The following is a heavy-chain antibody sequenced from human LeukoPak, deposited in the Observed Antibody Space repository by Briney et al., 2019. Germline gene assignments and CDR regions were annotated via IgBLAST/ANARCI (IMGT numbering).Heavy chain of an antibody. D-gene: IGHD7-27*01. CDR1: GGSFSGYY. V-gene: IGHV4-34*01. Sequence: SETLSLTCAVYGGSFSGYYWSWIRQPPGKGLEWIGEINHSGSTNYNPSLKSRVTISVDTSKNQFSLKLSSVTAADTAVHYCARGVWGSENWFDPWGQGTLVTVSS. CDR3: ARGVWGSENWFDP. J-gene: IGHJ5*02. CDR2: INHSGST.